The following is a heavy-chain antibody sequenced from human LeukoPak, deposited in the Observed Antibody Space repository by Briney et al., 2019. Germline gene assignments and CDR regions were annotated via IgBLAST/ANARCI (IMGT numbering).Heavy chain of an antibody. V-gene: IGHV1-18*01. J-gene: IGHJ4*02. CDR1: GYTFNIYG. CDR2: ISAYNGNT. CDR3: ARGGYSYGYMGYSDY. Sequence: ASVKVSCKASGYTFNIYGISWVRQAPGQGLEWMGWISAYNGNTNFAQKLQGRVTMTTDTSTSTAYLELRSLRSDDTAVYYCARGGYSYGYMGYSDYWGLGTLVTVSS. D-gene: IGHD5-18*01.